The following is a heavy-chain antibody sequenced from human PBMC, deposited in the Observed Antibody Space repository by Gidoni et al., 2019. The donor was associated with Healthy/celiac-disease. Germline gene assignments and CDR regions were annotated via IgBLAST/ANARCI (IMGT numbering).Heavy chain of an antibody. CDR1: GFTFINAW. D-gene: IGHD3-9*01. J-gene: IGHJ6*02. CDR2: IKSKTDGGTT. CDR3: TTDHRILTGLYYYYYGMDV. V-gene: IGHV3-15*07. Sequence: ELQLVESEGGLVKPGGSLRLSCAASGFTFINAWLNWVRQAPGKWLEWVGRIKSKTDGGTTDYAAPVKGRFTISRDDSKNTLYLQMNSLKTEDTAVYYCTTDHRILTGLYYYYYGMDVWGQGTTVTVSS.